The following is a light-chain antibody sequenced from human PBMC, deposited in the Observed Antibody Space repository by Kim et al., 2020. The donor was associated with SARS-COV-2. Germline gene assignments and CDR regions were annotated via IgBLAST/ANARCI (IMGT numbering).Light chain of an antibody. CDR1: QAISNY. CDR3: QQLNTYPLT. V-gene: IGKV1-9*01. CDR2: GAS. J-gene: IGKJ4*01. Sequence: GDRVTSTCRASQAISNYLAWYQQNPGRAPQLLISGASTLQSGVPSRFSGSGSGTEFTLTISSLQPEDFATYYCQQLNTYPLTFGGGTKVDIK.